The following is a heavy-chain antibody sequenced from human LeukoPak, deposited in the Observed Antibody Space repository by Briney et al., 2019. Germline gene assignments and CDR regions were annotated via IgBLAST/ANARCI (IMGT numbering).Heavy chain of an antibody. D-gene: IGHD3-10*01. Sequence: PGGSLRLSCAASGFTFSSYEMNWVRQAPGKGLEWVSYISSSGSTIYYADSVKGRFTISRDNAKNSLYLQMNSLRAEDTALYYCAKASGHYYYYMDVWGKGTTVTISS. CDR1: GFTFSSYE. CDR3: AKASGHYYYYMDV. J-gene: IGHJ6*03. V-gene: IGHV3-48*03. CDR2: ISSSGSTI.